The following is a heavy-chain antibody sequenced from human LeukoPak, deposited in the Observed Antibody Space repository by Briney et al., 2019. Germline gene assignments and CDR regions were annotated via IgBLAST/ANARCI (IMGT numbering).Heavy chain of an antibody. CDR2: INTNTGNP. CDR1: GYTFNSYA. CDR3: ARARYCIGTTCPAGYYGMDV. Sequence: ASVKVSCKASGYTFNSYALDWVRQAPGQGLEWMGWINTNTGNPTYAQGFTGRFVFSLDTSVSTAYLEISSLKAEDTAVYYCARARYCIGTTCPAGYYGMDVWGQGTTVTVSS. D-gene: IGHD2/OR15-2a*01. J-gene: IGHJ6*02. V-gene: IGHV7-4-1*02.